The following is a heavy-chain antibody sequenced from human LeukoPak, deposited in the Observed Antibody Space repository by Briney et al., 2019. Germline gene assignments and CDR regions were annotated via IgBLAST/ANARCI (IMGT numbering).Heavy chain of an antibody. Sequence: PGGSLRPSCAASGFTFSSYAMSWVRQAPGKGLEWVSGSGSGGSTYYADSVKGRFTVSRDNSKNTLYLQMNSLRAEDTAVYYCAKDFWSGYYPNYWGQGTLVTVSS. CDR3: AKDFWSGYYPNY. CDR1: GFTFSSYA. D-gene: IGHD3-3*01. V-gene: IGHV3-23*01. J-gene: IGHJ4*02. CDR2: SGSGGST.